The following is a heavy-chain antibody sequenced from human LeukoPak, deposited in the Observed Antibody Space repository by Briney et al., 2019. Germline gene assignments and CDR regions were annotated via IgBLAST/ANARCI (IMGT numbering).Heavy chain of an antibody. J-gene: IGHJ4*02. V-gene: IGHV3-30*04. D-gene: IGHD2-2*01. CDR3: AKDDRYCSSTSCFLFDY. CDR1: GFTFSSYA. Sequence: GRSLRLSCAASGFTFSSYAMHWVRQAPGKGLEWVAVISYDGSNKYYADSVKGRFTISRDNSKNTLYLQMNSLRAEDTAVYYCAKDDRYCSSTSCFLFDYWGQGTLVTVSS. CDR2: ISYDGSNK.